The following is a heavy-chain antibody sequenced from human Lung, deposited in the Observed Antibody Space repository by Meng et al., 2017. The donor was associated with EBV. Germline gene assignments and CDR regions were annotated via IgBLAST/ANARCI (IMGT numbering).Heavy chain of an antibody. J-gene: IGHJ2*01. V-gene: IGHV5-51*01. Sequence: GAEVKKPGESLKISCKGSGYSFSNYWIGWVRQMPGKGLEWMGIIYPGDSDTRYSPSFQGQVTISADKSISTAYLQWSSLKASDTAMYYCARRHYYDSSGYLVGYFDFWGRGTLVTVSS. CDR2: IYPGDSDT. CDR1: GYSFSNYW. CDR3: ARRHYYDSSGYLVGYFDF. D-gene: IGHD3-22*01.